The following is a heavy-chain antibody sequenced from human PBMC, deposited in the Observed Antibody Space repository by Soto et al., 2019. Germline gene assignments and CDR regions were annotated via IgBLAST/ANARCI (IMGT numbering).Heavy chain of an antibody. CDR1: GGSFSGYY. CDR2: INHSGST. Sequence: SETLSLTCAVYGGSFSGYYWSWIRQPPGKGLEWIGEINHSGSTNYNPSLKSRVTISVDTSKNQFSLKLSSVTTADTAVYYCAREASYYDFWSGYYPLDYWGQGTLVTVSS. V-gene: IGHV4-34*01. CDR3: AREASYYDFWSGYYPLDY. D-gene: IGHD3-3*01. J-gene: IGHJ4*02.